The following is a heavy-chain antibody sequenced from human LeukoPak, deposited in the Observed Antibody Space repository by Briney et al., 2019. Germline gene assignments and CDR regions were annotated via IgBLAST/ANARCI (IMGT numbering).Heavy chain of an antibody. J-gene: IGHJ4*02. CDR3: ARLMSGWSQNIFDY. Sequence: PGGSLRLSCAASGFTFSDYYMSWIRQAPGKGLEWGSYISSSGSTIYYADSVKGRFTISRDNAKNSLYLQMNSLRAEDTAVYYCARLMSGWSQNIFDYWGQGTLVTVSS. CDR2: ISSSGSTI. CDR1: GFTFSDYY. V-gene: IGHV3-11*01. D-gene: IGHD6-19*01.